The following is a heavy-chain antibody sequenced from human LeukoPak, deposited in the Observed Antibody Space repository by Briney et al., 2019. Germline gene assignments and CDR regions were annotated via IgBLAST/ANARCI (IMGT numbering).Heavy chain of an antibody. V-gene: IGHV3-53*01. D-gene: IGHD6-6*01. CDR1: GFTVSSNY. CDR2: IYSGGST. Sequence: GGSLRLSCAASGFTVSSNYMSWVRQAPGKGLEWVSVIYSGGSTYYADSVKGRFAISRDNSKNTLYLQMNSLRAEDTAVYYCAREAARSHFDYWGQGTLTTVSS. CDR3: AREAARSHFDY. J-gene: IGHJ4*02.